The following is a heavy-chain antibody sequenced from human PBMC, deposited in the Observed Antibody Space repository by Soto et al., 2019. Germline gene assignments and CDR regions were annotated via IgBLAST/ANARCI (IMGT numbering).Heavy chain of an antibody. CDR3: VSGRRGYSDYALGNFDY. CDR1: GGSISSSNW. CDR2: IYHSGST. J-gene: IGHJ4*02. D-gene: IGHD5-12*01. Sequence: QVQLQESGPGLVKPSGTLSLTCAVSGGSISSSNWWSWVRQPPGKGLEWIGEIYHSGSTNYNPSLKSRVTISVDMSKNQFSLKLSSVTVADTAVYDSVSGRRGYSDYALGNFDYWGQGTLVTVSS. V-gene: IGHV4-4*02.